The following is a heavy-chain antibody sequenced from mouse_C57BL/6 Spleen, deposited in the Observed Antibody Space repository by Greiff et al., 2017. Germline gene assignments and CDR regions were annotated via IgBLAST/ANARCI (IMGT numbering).Heavy chain of an antibody. D-gene: IGHD2-4*01. J-gene: IGHJ2*01. Sequence: VQLQQPGAELVKPGASVKLSCKASGYTFTSYWMQWVKQRPGQGLEWIGEIDPSDSYTNYNQKFKGKATLTVDPSSSTAYMQRSSLTSEDSAVYYCARAGLRRGFDYWGQGTTLTVSS. CDR3: ARAGLRRGFDY. CDR2: IDPSDSYT. CDR1: GYTFTSYW. V-gene: IGHV1-50*01.